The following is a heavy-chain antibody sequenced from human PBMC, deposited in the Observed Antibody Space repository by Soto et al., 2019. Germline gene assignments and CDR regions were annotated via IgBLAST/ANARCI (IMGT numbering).Heavy chain of an antibody. D-gene: IGHD3-16*01. Sequence: QVQLVQSGAEVKKPGASVKVSCQASGYTFTSYDVNWVRQATGQGLEWMGWMNPNSGNTVYAQKFHGTVPMTRKTSISTAYRELSSLRSDDTAVYYCARVLRFITPRPNYSDDHLDVWGKGNTVTVSS. V-gene: IGHV1-8*01. J-gene: IGHJ6*04. CDR1: GYTFTSYD. CDR3: ARVLRFITPRPNYSDDHLDV. CDR2: MNPNSGNT.